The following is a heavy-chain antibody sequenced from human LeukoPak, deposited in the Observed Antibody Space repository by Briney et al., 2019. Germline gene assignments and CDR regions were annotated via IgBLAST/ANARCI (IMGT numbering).Heavy chain of an antibody. D-gene: IGHD3/OR15-3a*01. CDR1: GVSISSSNSY. Sequence: SETLSLTCTVSGVSISSSNSYWGWIRQPPGKGLEWIGSIYYSGNTYYIASLKSQVSISIDTSKNQFSLRLTSATAADTAVYYCARQTGSGLFILPGGQGTLVTVSS. J-gene: IGHJ4*02. CDR2: IYYSGNT. CDR3: ARQTGSGLFILP. V-gene: IGHV4-39*01.